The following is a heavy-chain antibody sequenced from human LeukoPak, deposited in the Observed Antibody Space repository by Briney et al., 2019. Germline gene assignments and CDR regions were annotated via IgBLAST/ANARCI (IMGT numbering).Heavy chain of an antibody. CDR1: GFTFSSYG. CDR2: ISYDGSNK. J-gene: IGHJ5*02. D-gene: IGHD3-22*01. Sequence: GRSLRLSCAASGFTFSSYGMHWVRHAPGKGLEWVAVISYDGSNKYYADSVKGRFTISRDNSKNTLYLQMNSLRAEDTAVYYCAKDATDSSGFNWFDPWGQGTLVTVSS. V-gene: IGHV3-30*18. CDR3: AKDATDSSGFNWFDP.